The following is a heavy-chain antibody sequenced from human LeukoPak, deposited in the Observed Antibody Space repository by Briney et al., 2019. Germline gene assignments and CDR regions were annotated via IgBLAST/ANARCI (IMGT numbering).Heavy chain of an antibody. D-gene: IGHD3-3*01. J-gene: IGHJ6*03. CDR2: ISSSSSSI. V-gene: IGHV3-21*01. CDR3: ARVGDFWSGLLVYHYMDV. CDR1: GFTFSNYD. Sequence: GGFLRLSCATSGFTFSNYDMIWVRQAPGKGLEWVSSISSSSSSIYYADSLKGRFTISRDNAKNSLYLQMNSLRADDTALYYCARVGDFWSGLLVYHYMDVWGKGTTVTVSS.